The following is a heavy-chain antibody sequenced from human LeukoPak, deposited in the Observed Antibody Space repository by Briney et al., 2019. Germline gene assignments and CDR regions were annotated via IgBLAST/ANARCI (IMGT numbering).Heavy chain of an antibody. CDR3: ASSTSFYYASLSFDY. CDR1: GGSISSGGYS. Sequence: SETLSLTCAVSGGSISSGGYSWSWIRQPPGKGLEWIGYIYYSGSTYYNPSLKSRVTISVDTSKNQFSLKLSSVTAADTAVYYCASSTSFYYASLSFDYWGQGTLVTVSS. V-gene: IGHV4-30-2*05. CDR2: IYYSGST. J-gene: IGHJ4*02. D-gene: IGHD3-22*01.